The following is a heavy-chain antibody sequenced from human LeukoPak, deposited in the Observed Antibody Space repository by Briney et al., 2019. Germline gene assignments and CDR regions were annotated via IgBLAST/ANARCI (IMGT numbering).Heavy chain of an antibody. CDR1: GGAFRGYY. Sequence: PSETLSLTCTVYGGAFRGYYWSWIRQPPGKGLEWIGYIYYSGSTNYNPSLKSRVTISVDTSKNQFSLKLSSVTAADTAVYYCARDAFLVGATTGGFDYWGQGTLVTVSS. D-gene: IGHD1-26*01. V-gene: IGHV4-59*01. CDR2: IYYSGST. J-gene: IGHJ4*02. CDR3: ARDAFLVGATTGGFDY.